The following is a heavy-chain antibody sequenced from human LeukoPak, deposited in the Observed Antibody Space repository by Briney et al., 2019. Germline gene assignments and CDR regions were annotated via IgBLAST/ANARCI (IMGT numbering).Heavy chain of an antibody. CDR2: IIPIFGTA. V-gene: IGHV1-69*13. CDR3: AGAPAWAFDI. J-gene: IGHJ3*02. CDR1: GGTFSSYA. Sequence: ASVKVSCKASGGTFSSYAISWVRQAPGQGLEWMGGIIPIFGTANYAQKFQGRVTITADESTSTAYMELSSLRSEDTAVYYCAGAPAWAFDIWGQGTMVTVSS.